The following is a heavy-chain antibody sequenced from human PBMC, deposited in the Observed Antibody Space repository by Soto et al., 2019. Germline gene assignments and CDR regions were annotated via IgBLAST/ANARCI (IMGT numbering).Heavy chain of an antibody. Sequence: TSETLSLTCTVAGGSISSGVYYWSWIRQHPGKGLEWIGYIYYSGSTYYNPSLKSRVTISVDTSKNQFSLKLSSVTAADTAVYYCALDGSSTSCSNAHYGLDVWGQGSTVTVSS. CDR3: ALDGSSTSCSNAHYGLDV. J-gene: IGHJ6*02. D-gene: IGHD2-2*01. CDR2: IYYSGST. V-gene: IGHV4-31*03. CDR1: GGSISSGVYY.